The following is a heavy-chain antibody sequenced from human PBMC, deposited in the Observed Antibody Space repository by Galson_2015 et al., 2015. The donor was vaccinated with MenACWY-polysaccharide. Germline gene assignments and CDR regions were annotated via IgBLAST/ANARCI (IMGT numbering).Heavy chain of an antibody. D-gene: IGHD5-12*01. Sequence: ETLSLTCTVSGGSISSSSYYWGWIRQPPGKGLEWIGTIYYGGSTYYNPSLKSRVTISVDTSKNQFSLKLTSVSAADTAVYYCARQGGSGRSHDYWGQGTLVTVSS. J-gene: IGHJ4*02. CDR3: ARQGGSGRSHDY. CDR1: GGSISSSSYY. V-gene: IGHV4-39*01. CDR2: IYYGGST.